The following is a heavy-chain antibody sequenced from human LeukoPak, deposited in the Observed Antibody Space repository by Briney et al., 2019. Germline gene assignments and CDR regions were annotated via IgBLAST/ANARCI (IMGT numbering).Heavy chain of an antibody. V-gene: IGHV3-21*01. CDR2: ISSSSSYI. D-gene: IGHD3-3*01. Sequence: GGSLRLSCAASGFTFSSYSMNWVRQAPGKGLEWVSSISSSSSYIYYADSVKGRFTISRDNAKNSLYLQMNSLRAEDTAVYYCARDMKTITIFGVVQGDYWGQGTLVTVSS. CDR3: ARDMKTITIFGVVQGDY. CDR1: GFTFSSYS. J-gene: IGHJ4*02.